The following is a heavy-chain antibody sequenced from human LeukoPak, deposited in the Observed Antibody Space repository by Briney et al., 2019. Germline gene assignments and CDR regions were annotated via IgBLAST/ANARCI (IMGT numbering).Heavy chain of an antibody. J-gene: IGHJ3*02. CDR1: GFTFRSHW. CDR3: ATISAQTFDI. Sequence: GGSLRLSCVGSGFTFRSHWVNWVRQSPGKGLEWVANIKPDGIDKYYVDSARGRFTVSRDNAKNSAFLQMNSLRAEDTAIYYCATISAQTFDIWGEGTLVSVSS. V-gene: IGHV3-7*01. D-gene: IGHD5-24*01. CDR2: IKPDGIDK.